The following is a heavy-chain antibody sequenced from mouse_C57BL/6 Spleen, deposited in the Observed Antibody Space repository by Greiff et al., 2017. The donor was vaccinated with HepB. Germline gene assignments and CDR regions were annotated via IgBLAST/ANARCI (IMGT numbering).Heavy chain of an antibody. CDR2: ISSGSSTI. CDR1: GFTFSDYG. Sequence: EVQGVESGGGLVKPGGSLKLSCAASGFTFSDYGMHWVRQAPEKGLEWVAYISSGSSTIYYADTVKGRFTISRDNAKNTLFLQMTSLRSEDTAMYYCARGDYYGSSGFDYWGQGTTLTVSS. J-gene: IGHJ2*01. V-gene: IGHV5-17*01. CDR3: ARGDYYGSSGFDY. D-gene: IGHD1-1*01.